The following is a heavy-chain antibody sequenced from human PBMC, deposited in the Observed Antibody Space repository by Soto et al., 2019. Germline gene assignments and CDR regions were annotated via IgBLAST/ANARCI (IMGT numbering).Heavy chain of an antibody. Sequence: QVQLVQSGAEVKKPGASVKVSCKASGYTFTSYGISWVRQAPGQGLEWMGWTSAYNGNTNYAQKLQGRVTMTTDTSTITADMELRSLRSDYTAVYYCARRQWLVGGYYYGLDVWGQGTTVTVSS. CDR3: ARRQWLVGGYYYGLDV. D-gene: IGHD6-19*01. V-gene: IGHV1-18*01. CDR1: GYTFTSYG. CDR2: TSAYNGNT. J-gene: IGHJ6*02.